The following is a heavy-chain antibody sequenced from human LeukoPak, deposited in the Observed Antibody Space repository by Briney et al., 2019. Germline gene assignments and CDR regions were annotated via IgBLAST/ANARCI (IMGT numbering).Heavy chain of an antibody. J-gene: IGHJ4*02. CDR1: GFTFSSYA. CDR2: ISSNGGST. D-gene: IGHD5-18*01. CDR3: VKGLRWTAMATTYFDY. Sequence: GGSLRLSCSASGFTFSSYAMHWVRQAPGKGLEYVSAISSNGGSTYYADSVKGRFTISSDNSKNTLYLQMSSLRAEDTAVYYCVKGLRWTAMATTYFDYWGQGTLVTVSS. V-gene: IGHV3-64D*06.